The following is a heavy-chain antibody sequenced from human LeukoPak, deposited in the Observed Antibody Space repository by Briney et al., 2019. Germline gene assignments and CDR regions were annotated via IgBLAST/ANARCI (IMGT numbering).Heavy chain of an antibody. CDR1: GFTFSSYS. Sequence: GGSLRLSCTASGFTFSSYSMNWFRQAPGKGLEWVSSISSSSSYIYYADSVKGRFTISRDNAKNSLYLQMNSLRAEDTAVYYCARGPYYCSSTSCYSLQSDYWGQGTLVTVSS. CDR3: ARGPYYCSSTSCYSLQSDY. CDR2: ISSSSSYI. D-gene: IGHD2-2*01. J-gene: IGHJ4*02. V-gene: IGHV3-21*01.